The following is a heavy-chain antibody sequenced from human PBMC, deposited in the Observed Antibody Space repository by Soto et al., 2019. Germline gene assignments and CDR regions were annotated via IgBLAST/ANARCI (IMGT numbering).Heavy chain of an antibody. CDR1: GFTFSSYS. J-gene: IGHJ4*02. Sequence: EVQLVESGGGLVQPGGSLRLSCAASGFTFSSYSMNWVRQAPGKGLEWDSYISSSSSTIYYADSVKGRFTISRDNAKNSLYLQMNSLRAEDTAVYYWARFAVGATFDYWGQGTLVTVSS. CDR3: ARFAVGATFDY. D-gene: IGHD1-26*01. V-gene: IGHV3-48*01. CDR2: ISSSSSTI.